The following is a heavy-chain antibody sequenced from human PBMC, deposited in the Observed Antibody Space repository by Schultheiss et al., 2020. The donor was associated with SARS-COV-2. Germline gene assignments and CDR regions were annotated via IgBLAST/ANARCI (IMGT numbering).Heavy chain of an antibody. CDR3: ARARLRGTTVITLSLSS. CDR1: GFTFSSYA. D-gene: IGHD4-23*01. Sequence: GGSLRLSCAASGFTFSSYAMHWVRQAPGKGLEWLSYISGSGSSIYYADSVKGRFTISRDNSKDSPFLQMSSLKSDDTAVYFCARARLRGTTVITLSLSSWGQGTLVTVSS. V-gene: IGHV3-48*01. CDR2: ISGSGSSI. J-gene: IGHJ4*02.